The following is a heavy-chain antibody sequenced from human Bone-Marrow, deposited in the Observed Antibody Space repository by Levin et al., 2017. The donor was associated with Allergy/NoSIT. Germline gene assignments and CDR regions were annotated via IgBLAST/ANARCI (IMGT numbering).Heavy chain of an antibody. Sequence: GGSLRLSCAASGFTFRNYAITWVRQAPGKGLEWVSTISGSGTGTYFADSVKGRFTISRDNSKNTLYLQMNSLRAEDTGVYYCAKDRSGSRSKGDLDYWGQGTLVTVSS. CDR3: AKDRSGSRSKGDLDY. CDR2: ISGSGTGT. CDR1: GFTFRNYA. V-gene: IGHV3-23*01. D-gene: IGHD3-3*01. J-gene: IGHJ4*02.